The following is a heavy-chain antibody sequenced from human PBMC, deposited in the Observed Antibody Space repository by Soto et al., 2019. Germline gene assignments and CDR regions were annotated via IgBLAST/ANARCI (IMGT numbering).Heavy chain of an antibody. J-gene: IGHJ4*02. CDR1: GFTFSNYA. Sequence: GGSLRLSCAAPGFTFSNYAMSWVRQAPGKGLEWVSTISGNGGSTYYADSVKGRFTISRDNSKNMLFLQINSLRDDDSAVYYCAKRPASIITFDYWGQGTPVTVSS. D-gene: IGHD2-2*01. CDR2: ISGNGGST. V-gene: IGHV3-23*01. CDR3: AKRPASIITFDY.